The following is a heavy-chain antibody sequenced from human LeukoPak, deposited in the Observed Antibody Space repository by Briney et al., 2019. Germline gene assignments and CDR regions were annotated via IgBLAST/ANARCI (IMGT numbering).Heavy chain of an antibody. D-gene: IGHD3-10*01. J-gene: IGHJ6*02. Sequence: ASVKVSCKASGGTFSSYAISWVRQAPGQGLEWMGGIIPIFGTANYAQKFQGRVTMTRNTSISTAYMELSSLRSEDTAVYYCARGPISMVRGVRAYGMDVWGQGTTVTVSS. V-gene: IGHV1-69*05. CDR2: IIPIFGTA. CDR1: GGTFSSYA. CDR3: ARGPISMVRGVRAYGMDV.